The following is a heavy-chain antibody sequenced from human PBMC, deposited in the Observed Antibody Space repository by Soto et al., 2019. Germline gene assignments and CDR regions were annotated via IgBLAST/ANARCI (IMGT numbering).Heavy chain of an antibody. J-gene: IGHJ5*01. Sequence: PSETLSLTCTVSGGSISTYYWSWIRQPPGKGLEWIGNIYYSGSTTYNPSLKSRVTISVDTSKNQFSLKLSSVTAADTAIYFCARGYSADLERLDSWGQGTLVTVSS. V-gene: IGHV4-59*01. CDR2: IYYSGST. CDR1: GGSISTYY. CDR3: ARGYSADLERLDS. D-gene: IGHD1-26*01.